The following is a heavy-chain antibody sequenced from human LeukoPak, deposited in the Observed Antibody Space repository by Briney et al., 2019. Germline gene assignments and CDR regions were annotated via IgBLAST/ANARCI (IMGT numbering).Heavy chain of an antibody. CDR2: IYYSGST. Sequence: PSETLSLTCTVSGGSISSGDYYWRWIRQPPGKGLEWIGYIYYSGSTYYNPSLKSRVTISVDTSKNQFSLKLSSVTAADTAVYYCAREAPSYDYVWGTHSWYMDVWGKGTTVTVSS. CDR3: AREAPSYDYVWGTHSWYMDV. CDR1: GGSISSGDYY. V-gene: IGHV4-30-4*08. D-gene: IGHD3-16*01. J-gene: IGHJ6*03.